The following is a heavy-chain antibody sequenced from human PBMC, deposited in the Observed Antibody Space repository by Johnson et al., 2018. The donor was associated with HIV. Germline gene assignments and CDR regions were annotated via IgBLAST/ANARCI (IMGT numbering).Heavy chain of an antibody. CDR2: IGPGGDT. Sequence: MQLVESGGGLVQPGGSLRLSCAASRFTFSSNDMHWVRQATGKGLEWVSTIGPGGDTYYPGSVKGRFTISREHAKNSLYLQMNSLRAEDTALYYCAKDLRLSSGQWLVQGGAFDIWGQGTMVTVSS. D-gene: IGHD6-19*01. CDR3: AKDLRLSSGQWLVQGGAFDI. J-gene: IGHJ3*02. V-gene: IGHV3-13*01. CDR1: RFTFSSND.